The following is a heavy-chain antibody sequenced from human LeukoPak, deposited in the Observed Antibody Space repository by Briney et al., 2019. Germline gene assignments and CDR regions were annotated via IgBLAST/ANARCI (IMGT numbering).Heavy chain of an antibody. CDR1: GGSISSYY. J-gene: IGHJ5*02. V-gene: IGHV4-59*01. CDR3: ARLCPPLYGRPRFDP. CDR2: IYYSGST. Sequence: PSETLSLTCTVSGGSISSYYWSWIRQPPGKGLEWIGYIYYSGSTNYNPSLKSRVTISVDTSKNQFSLKLSSVTAADTAVYYCARLCPPLYGRPRFDPWGQGTLVTVSS. D-gene: IGHD3-10*01.